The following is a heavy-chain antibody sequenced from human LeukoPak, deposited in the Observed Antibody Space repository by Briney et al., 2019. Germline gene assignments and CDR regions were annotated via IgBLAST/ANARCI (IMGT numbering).Heavy chain of an antibody. Sequence: GAAVKVSCKASGYTFTSYGIRWVRQPPAQGLEWMGWISAYNGNTNYAQKLQGRVTMTTDTSTSTAYMELRSLRSDDTAVYCCAGGDGYYDSSGSHDYWGQGTLVTVSS. V-gene: IGHV1-18*01. CDR3: AGGDGYYDSSGSHDY. J-gene: IGHJ4*02. CDR1: GYTFTSYG. D-gene: IGHD3-22*01. CDR2: ISAYNGNT.